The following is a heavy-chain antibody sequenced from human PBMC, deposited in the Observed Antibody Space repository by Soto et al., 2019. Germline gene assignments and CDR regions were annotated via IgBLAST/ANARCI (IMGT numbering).Heavy chain of an antibody. Sequence: SLKISCGASGFTFGSHGMHWVRQAPGKGLEWVAVIRYDGSNKYYADSVKGRFTISRDNSKNTLYLQMNSLRAEDTAVYYCARGRGYSSSWSIYYFDFWGQGTQVTVSS. CDR3: ARGRGYSSSWSIYYFDF. J-gene: IGHJ4*02. CDR1: GFTFGSHG. D-gene: IGHD6-13*01. CDR2: IRYDGSNK. V-gene: IGHV3-33*01.